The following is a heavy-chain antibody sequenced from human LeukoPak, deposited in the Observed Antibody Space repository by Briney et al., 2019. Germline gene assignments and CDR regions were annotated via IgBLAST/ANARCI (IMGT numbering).Heavy chain of an antibody. CDR1: GYTLTELS. V-gene: IGHV1-24*01. D-gene: IGHD1-1*01. Sequence: ASVKVSCKGSGYTLTELSMHWVRQAPGKGLEWMGGFDPEDGETIYAQKFQGRVTMTEDTSTDTAYMELSSLRSEDTAVYYCATVVDNWNDFDYWGQGTLVTVSS. CDR2: FDPEDGET. J-gene: IGHJ4*02. CDR3: ATVVDNWNDFDY.